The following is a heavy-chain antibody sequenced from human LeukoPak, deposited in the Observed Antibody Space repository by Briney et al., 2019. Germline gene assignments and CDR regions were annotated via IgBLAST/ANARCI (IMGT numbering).Heavy chain of an antibody. CDR1: EYSFPNYC. CDR3: ARHIVPAAHPSEAYYYYYYMDV. V-gene: IGHV5-51*01. D-gene: IGHD2-2*01. CDR2: IYPDDSDT. Sequence: GESLKISCKHSEYSFPNYCIGWVRQMPGKGLEWMGIIYPDDSDTRYSPSFQGQVTISADKSISTAYLQWSSLKASDTAMYYCARHIVPAAHPSEAYYYYYYMDVWGKGTTVTVSS. J-gene: IGHJ6*03.